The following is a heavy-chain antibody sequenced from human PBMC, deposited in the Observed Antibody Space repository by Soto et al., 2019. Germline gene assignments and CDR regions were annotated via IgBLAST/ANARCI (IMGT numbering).Heavy chain of an antibody. CDR1: GFTFDDYA. J-gene: IGHJ6*02. CDR2: ISWNSGSI. Sequence: PGGSLRLSCAASGFTFDDYAMHWVRQAPGKGLEWVSGISWNSGSIGYADSVKGRFTISRDNAKNFLYLQMNSLRAEDTALYYCAKELAAAGTGYYYGMDVWGQGTTVTVSS. V-gene: IGHV3-9*01. CDR3: AKELAAAGTGYYYGMDV. D-gene: IGHD6-13*01.